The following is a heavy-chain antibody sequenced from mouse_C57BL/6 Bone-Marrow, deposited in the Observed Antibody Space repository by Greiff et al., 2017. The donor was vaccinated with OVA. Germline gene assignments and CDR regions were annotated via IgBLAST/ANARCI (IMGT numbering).Heavy chain of an antibody. D-gene: IGHD4-1*02. CDR2: IWSGGST. CDR3: ARNQLGKDDYFDY. J-gene: IGHJ2*01. CDR1: GFSLTSYG. V-gene: IGHV2-2*01. Sequence: VQLQQSGPGLVQPSQSLSITCTVSGFSLTSYGVHWVRQSPGKGLEWLGVIWSGGSTDYNAAFISRLSISKDNSKSQVFFKMNSLQADDTAIYYCARNQLGKDDYFDYWGQGTTLTVSS.